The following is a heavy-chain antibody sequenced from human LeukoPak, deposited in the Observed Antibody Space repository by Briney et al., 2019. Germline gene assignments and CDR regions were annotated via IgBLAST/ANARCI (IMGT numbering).Heavy chain of an antibody. CDR3: ARDSSSGSYYYYYYYGMDV. V-gene: IGHV3-64*01. CDR2: ISSNGGST. D-gene: IGHD1-26*01. J-gene: IGHJ6*02. CDR1: GFTFSSYA. Sequence: PGGSLRLSCAASGFTFSSYAMHWVRQAPGKGLEYVSAISSNGGSTYYANSVKGRFTISRDNSKNTLYLQMGSLRAEDMAVYYCARDSSSGSYYYYYYYGMDVWGQGTTVTVSS.